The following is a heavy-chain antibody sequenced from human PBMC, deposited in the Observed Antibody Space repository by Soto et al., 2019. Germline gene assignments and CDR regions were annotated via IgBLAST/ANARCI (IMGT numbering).Heavy chain of an antibody. CDR2: INPYDANT. Sequence: QVQLVQSGAEVKKPGASVKVSCKASGYTFTSFGISWVRQAPGQGLEWMGWINPYDANTDHAQKFQGRITMTTDTXTSTAYMEVRRLTSDDTAVYYCARDLRSTEGYFDHWGQGTLVTVSS. J-gene: IGHJ4*02. D-gene: IGHD6-13*01. V-gene: IGHV1-18*01. CDR3: ARDLRSTEGYFDH. CDR1: GYTFTSFG.